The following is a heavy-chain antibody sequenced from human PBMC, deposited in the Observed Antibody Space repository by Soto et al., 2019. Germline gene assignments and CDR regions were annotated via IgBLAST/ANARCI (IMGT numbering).Heavy chain of an antibody. CDR1: GGSFSSGSYC. CDR2: INHSGST. Sequence: SETLSLTCTVSGGSFSSGSYCWSWIRQPPGKGLQWIGDINHSGSTNYNPSLKSRVTISVDTSKNQFSLKLSSVTAADTAVYYCARSRTRTYYYGSGSYGNWFDPWGQGTLVTVSS. D-gene: IGHD3-10*01. J-gene: IGHJ5*02. V-gene: IGHV4-61*01. CDR3: ARSRTRTYYYGSGSYGNWFDP.